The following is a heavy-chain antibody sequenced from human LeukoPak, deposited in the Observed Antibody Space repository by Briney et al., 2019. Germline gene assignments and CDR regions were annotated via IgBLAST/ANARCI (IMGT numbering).Heavy chain of an antibody. J-gene: IGHJ4*02. CDR2: IKQDESEK. D-gene: IGHD1-26*01. CDR3: ARGKRWEHPFDY. Sequence: GGSLSPSCAASGFTFSNYWMSWVRQAPGKGLEWVANIKQDESEKYYVDSVKDRFTISRDKGKNSLFLQMNSLRAEDTAVYYCARGKRWEHPFDYWGRGTLVTVSS. CDR1: GFTFSNYW. V-gene: IGHV3-7*01.